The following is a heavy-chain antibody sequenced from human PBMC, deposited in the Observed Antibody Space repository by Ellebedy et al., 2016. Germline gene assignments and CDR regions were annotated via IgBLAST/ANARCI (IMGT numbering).Heavy chain of an antibody. V-gene: IGHV1-3*01. CDR2: INAGNGNT. CDR3: AREATVTAFWFDP. CDR1: GYTFSDYG. D-gene: IGHD2-21*02. Sequence: ASVKVSCKASGYTFSDYGIHWVRQAPGQRLEWMGWINAGNGNTKYSQKFQGRVTISRDTSASTAYMELSSLRSEDTAVYSCAREATVTAFWFDPWGQGTLVTVSS. J-gene: IGHJ5*02.